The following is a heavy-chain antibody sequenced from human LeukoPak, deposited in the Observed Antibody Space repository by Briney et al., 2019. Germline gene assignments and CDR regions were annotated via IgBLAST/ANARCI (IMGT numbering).Heavy chain of an antibody. CDR2: INWDGGGT. V-gene: IGHV3-20*04. Sequence: PSETLSLTCTVSGCSISSSSYYWGWIRQPPGKGLELVSGINWDGGGTGYGDSVKGRFTISRANSKNKLYLQMNSLRAEDTAVYYCAKGYSSSWSIDYWGQGTLVTVSS. D-gene: IGHD6-13*01. J-gene: IGHJ4*02. CDR3: AKGYSSSWSIDY. CDR1: GCSISSSSYY.